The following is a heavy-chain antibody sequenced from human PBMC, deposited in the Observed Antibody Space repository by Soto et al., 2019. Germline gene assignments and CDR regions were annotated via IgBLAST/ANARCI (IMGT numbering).Heavy chain of an antibody. Sequence: QVQLVESGGDLVKPGGSLRLSCAASGYTFSDYYMSWIRQAPGKGLEWISYIDTSGTKIYYADSVKGRFTITRDNAKNSLYLEMNSLRDEDTAVYYCASHYDMWSGSPSPVDYWGQGTLVTVSS. CDR3: ASHYDMWSGSPSPVDY. CDR2: IDTSGTKI. CDR1: GYTFSDYY. D-gene: IGHD3-3*01. V-gene: IGHV3-11*01. J-gene: IGHJ4*02.